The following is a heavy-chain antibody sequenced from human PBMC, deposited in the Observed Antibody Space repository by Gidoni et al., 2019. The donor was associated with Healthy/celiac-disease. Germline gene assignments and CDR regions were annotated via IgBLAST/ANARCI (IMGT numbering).Heavy chain of an antibody. CDR1: GGTFSSYA. Sequence: QVQLVQSGAEVKKPGSSVKVSCKASGGTFSSYAISWVRQAPGQGLEWMGGIIPIFGTATYAQKFQGRVTITAAESTSTAYMELSSLRSEDTAVYYCAGVLGSSAGYYYGMDVWGQGTTVTVSS. CDR2: IIPIFGTA. V-gene: IGHV1-69*01. CDR3: AGVLGSSAGYYYGMDV. D-gene: IGHD3-16*01. J-gene: IGHJ6*02.